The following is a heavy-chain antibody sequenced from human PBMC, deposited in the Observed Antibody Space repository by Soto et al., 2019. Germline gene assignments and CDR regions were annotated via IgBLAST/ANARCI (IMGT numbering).Heavy chain of an antibody. V-gene: IGHV1-69*08. Sequence: QVQRVQSGAEVKKPGSSVKVSCKASGGTFSSYTISWVRQAPGQGLEWMGRIIPILGIANYAQKFQGRVTIAEDKSTSTAYMELCSLRSEDTAVYYCARDPIAQGVSWYAFDYWGQGTLVTVSS. CDR1: GGTFSSYT. J-gene: IGHJ4*02. CDR3: ARDPIAQGVSWYAFDY. CDR2: IIPILGIA. D-gene: IGHD2-15*01.